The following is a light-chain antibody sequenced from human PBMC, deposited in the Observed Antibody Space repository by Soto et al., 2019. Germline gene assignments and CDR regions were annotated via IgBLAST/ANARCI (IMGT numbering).Light chain of an antibody. CDR1: QSVSSNY. J-gene: IGKJ1*01. CDR3: QQYAASPRT. CDR2: GAS. Sequence: EIVLTQAPGTLSLSPSVRATLSCRASQSVSSNYLSWYQHKPGQSPRLLIYGASSRAPGIPDRFSGSVSGTDFTLTISRLEPKDFAVYYCQQYAASPRTFGQGTQVEVK. V-gene: IGKV3-20*01.